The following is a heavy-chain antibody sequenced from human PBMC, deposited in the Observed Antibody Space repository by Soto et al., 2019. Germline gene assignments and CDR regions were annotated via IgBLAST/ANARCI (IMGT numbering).Heavy chain of an antibody. CDR2: IIPIFGTA. CDR1: GYTFTIYS. D-gene: IGHD2-15*01. CDR3: ARVRRVAARNWFDP. J-gene: IGHJ5*02. Sequence: SVKVSCKASGYTFTIYSFSWVRQAPGQGLEWMGGIIPIFGTANYAQKFQGRVTITADESTSTAYMELSSLRSEDTAVYYCARVRRVAARNWFDPWGQGTLVTVSS. V-gene: IGHV1-69*13.